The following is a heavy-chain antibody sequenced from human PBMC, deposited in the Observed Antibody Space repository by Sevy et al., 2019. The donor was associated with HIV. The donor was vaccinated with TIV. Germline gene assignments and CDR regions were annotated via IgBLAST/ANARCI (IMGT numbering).Heavy chain of an antibody. V-gene: IGHV1-2*02. J-gene: IGHJ6*02. D-gene: IGHD2-2*02. Sequence: ASVKVSCKASGYTFTGYYMHWVRQAPGQGLEWMGWINPNTGGTNYAQKFQGRDTMTRDTSISTAYMELSRLRSDDTAVYYCGSPIRRRGYCSSTSCYTHYYYYGMDVWGQGTTVTVSS. CDR2: INPNTGGT. CDR1: GYTFTGYY. CDR3: GSPIRRRGYCSSTSCYTHYYYYGMDV.